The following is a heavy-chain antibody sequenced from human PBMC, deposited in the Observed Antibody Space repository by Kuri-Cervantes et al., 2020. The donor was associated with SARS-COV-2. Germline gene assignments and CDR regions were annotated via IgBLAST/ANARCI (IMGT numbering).Heavy chain of an antibody. D-gene: IGHD6-19*01. Sequence: GESLKISCAASAFSFSDYYMSWIRQAPGKGLEWVSYISSTCSTIYYADSVKGRFTISRDNAKNSLYLQMNSLRAEDTAVYYCARDLMVSSGWDYYMDVWGKGTTVTVSS. CDR2: ISSTCSTI. CDR3: ARDLMVSSGWDYYMDV. J-gene: IGHJ6*03. V-gene: IGHV3-11*04. CDR1: AFSFSDYY.